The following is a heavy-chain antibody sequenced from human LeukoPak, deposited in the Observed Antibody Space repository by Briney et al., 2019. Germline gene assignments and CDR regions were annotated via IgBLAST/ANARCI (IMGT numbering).Heavy chain of an antibody. J-gene: IGHJ4*02. V-gene: IGHV4-59*08. D-gene: IGHD3-3*01. CDR1: GGSISYYY. CDR2: IYYSGST. Sequence: SETLSLTCTVSGGSISYYYWSWIRQPPGKGLEWIGYIYYSGSTNYNPSLKSRVTISVDTSKNQFSLKLSSVTAADTAVYYCARLYYDFWSGYYSPSNYFDYWGQGTLVTVSS. CDR3: ARLYYDFWSGYYSPSNYFDY.